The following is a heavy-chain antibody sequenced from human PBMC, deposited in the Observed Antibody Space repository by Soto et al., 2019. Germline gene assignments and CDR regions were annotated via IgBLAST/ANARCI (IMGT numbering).Heavy chain of an antibody. D-gene: IGHD3-16*01. CDR3: ARQAKIGDRSQFCFDS. J-gene: IGHJ5*01. Sequence: GGSLRLSCAASGFTFSFYAMHWVRQAPGKGLEWVAVISYNGRNKHYVDSVKGRFTISRDNSQDTLYLQMDSLRPDDTAVYYCARQAKIGDRSQFCFDSWDQGALVTVSS. CDR2: ISYNGRNK. CDR1: GFTFSFYA. V-gene: IGHV3-30*04.